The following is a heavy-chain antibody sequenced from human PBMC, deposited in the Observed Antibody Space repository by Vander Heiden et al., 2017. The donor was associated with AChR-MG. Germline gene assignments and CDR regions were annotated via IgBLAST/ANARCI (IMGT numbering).Heavy chain of an antibody. CDR3: ARGGEASFDY. D-gene: IGHD3-16*01. Sequence: VQLVESGGGLVQPGGSLRLSCAGSGYSFSDSWLHWVRQAPGKGLVWVSRITNDGSSTTYADSVKGRFTISRDNARNTLYLQMNSLRAEDTAVYYCARGGEASFDYWGQGTLVTVSS. J-gene: IGHJ4*02. CDR1: GYSFSDSW. V-gene: IGHV3-74*01. CDR2: ITNDGSST.